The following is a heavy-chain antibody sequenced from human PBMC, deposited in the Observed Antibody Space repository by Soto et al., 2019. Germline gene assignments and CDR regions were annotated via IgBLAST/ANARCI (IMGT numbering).Heavy chain of an antibody. D-gene: IGHD5-18*01. CDR1: GGSISSTPSY. CDR3: ARPRHHTAMVFDY. Sequence: LSLTCTVSGGSISSTPSYWAWIRQPPGKGLEWVGSTYFGGSTYYNPSLKSRVSISVDTSKNQISLKVSPATATDTAVYFCARPRHHTAMVFDYWGQGTLVTVSS. CDR2: TYFGGST. J-gene: IGHJ4*01. V-gene: IGHV4-39*01.